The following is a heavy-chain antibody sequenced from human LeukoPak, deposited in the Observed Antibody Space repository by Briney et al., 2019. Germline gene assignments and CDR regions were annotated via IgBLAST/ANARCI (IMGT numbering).Heavy chain of an antibody. CDR3: ARAPHYYDSSGYYGEY. CDR2: IIPIFGTA. J-gene: IGHJ4*02. D-gene: IGHD3-22*01. CDR1: GGTFSSYA. V-gene: IGHV1-69*01. Sequence: SVKVSCKASGGTFSSYAISWVRQAPGQGLEWMRGIIPIFGTANYAQKFQGRVTITADESTSTAYMELSSLRSEDTAVYYCARAPHYYDSSGYYGEYWGQGTLVTVSS.